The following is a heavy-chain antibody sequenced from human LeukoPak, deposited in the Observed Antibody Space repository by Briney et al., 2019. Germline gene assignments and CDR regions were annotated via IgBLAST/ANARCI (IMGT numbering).Heavy chain of an antibody. CDR1: GGSISSYY. J-gene: IGHJ3*02. CDR3: ARGSTYYDILTGYGRGAFDI. CDR2: IYYSGST. D-gene: IGHD3-9*01. V-gene: IGHV4-59*12. Sequence: SETLSLTCTVSGGSISSYYWSWIRQPPGKGLEWIEYIYYSGSTNYNPSLKSRVTISVDTSKNQFSLKLSSVTAADTAVYYCARGSTYYDILTGYGRGAFDIWGQGTMVTVSS.